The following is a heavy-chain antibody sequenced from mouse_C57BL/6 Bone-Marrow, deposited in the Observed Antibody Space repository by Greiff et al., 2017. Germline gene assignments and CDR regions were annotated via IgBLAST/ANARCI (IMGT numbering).Heavy chain of an antibody. J-gene: IGHJ1*03. CDR1: GFTFSSYA. CDR3: TSSYYGSSYWYFDV. V-gene: IGHV5-9-1*02. D-gene: IGHD1-1*01. Sequence: EVKLVESGEGLVKPGGSLKLSCAASGFTFSSYAMSWVRQTPEKRLEWVAYISSGGDYIYYADTVKGRFTISRDNARNTLYLQMSSLKSEDTAMYYCTSSYYGSSYWYFDVWGTGTTVTVSS. CDR2: ISSGGDYI.